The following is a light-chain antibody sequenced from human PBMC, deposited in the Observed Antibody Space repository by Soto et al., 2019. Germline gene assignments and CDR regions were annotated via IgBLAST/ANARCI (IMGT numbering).Light chain of an antibody. CDR3: CSYGGSYTYV. Sequence: QSALTQPRSVSGSRGQSVTICCTGTSSDVGGYNFVSWYQQHPGKAPKLMIYDVIKRPSGVTDRFSGSKSGDTASLTISGLQAEDEADYYCCSYGGSYTYVFGTGTKVTVL. CDR1: SSDVGGYNF. J-gene: IGLJ1*01. V-gene: IGLV2-11*01. CDR2: DVI.